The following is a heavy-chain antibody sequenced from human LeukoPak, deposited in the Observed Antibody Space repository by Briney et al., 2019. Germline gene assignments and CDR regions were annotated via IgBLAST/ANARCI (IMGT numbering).Heavy chain of an antibody. CDR2: ISAYNGNT. D-gene: IGHD4-17*01. CDR3: ARDSDPFDNTVTIDY. V-gene: IGHV1-18*01. Sequence: ASVKVSCKASGYTFTSYGISWVRQAPGQGLEWMGWISAYNGNTNYAQKFQGRVTITADKSTSTAYMELSSLRSEDTAVYYCARDSDPFDNTVTIDYWGQGTLVTVSS. J-gene: IGHJ4*02. CDR1: GYTFTSYG.